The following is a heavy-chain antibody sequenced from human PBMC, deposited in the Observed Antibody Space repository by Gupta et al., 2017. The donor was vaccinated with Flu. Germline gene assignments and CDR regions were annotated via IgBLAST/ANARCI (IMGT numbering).Heavy chain of an antibody. Sequence: QVQLVQSGAEVKKPGSSVKVSCKASGGTFSSYTISWVRQAHGQGLEWMARIIPILGIANYAQKVQGRVTITADKSTSTAYMELSSLRSEDTAVYYCASYYCSGGSCYSVVPHYYFDYWGQGTLVTVSS. D-gene: IGHD2-15*01. V-gene: IGHV1-69*02. J-gene: IGHJ4*02. CDR1: GGTFSSYT. CDR2: IIPILGIA. CDR3: ASYYCSGGSCYSVVPHYYFDY.